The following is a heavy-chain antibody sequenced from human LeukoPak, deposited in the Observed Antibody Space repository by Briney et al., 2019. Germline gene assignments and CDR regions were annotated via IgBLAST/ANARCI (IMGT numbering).Heavy chain of an antibody. Sequence: AETLSLTCAVYGGSFSGYYWSWIRQPPGKGLEWIGEINDSGSTNYNPSLKSRVTISVDTSKNQFSLKLSSVTAADTALYYCARGYKRAAAGTVYYCYMDVWGKGTTVSVCS. CDR3: ARGYKRAAAGTVYYCYMDV. CDR2: INDSGST. CDR1: GGSFSGYY. V-gene: IGHV4-34*01. J-gene: IGHJ6*03. D-gene: IGHD6-13*01.